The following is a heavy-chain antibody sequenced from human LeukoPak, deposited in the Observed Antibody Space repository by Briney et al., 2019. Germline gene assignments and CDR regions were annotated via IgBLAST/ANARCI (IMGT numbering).Heavy chain of an antibody. D-gene: IGHD3-10*01. CDR1: GFTFSSYA. CDR2: SSGSGGST. J-gene: IGHJ3*02. Sequence: QPGVSLRLSCAASGFTFSSYAMSWVRQARGKGLEWVSASSGSGGSTYYADSVKGRFTISRDNSKNTLYLQMNSLRAEDTAVYYCASPEGLLWFGELGTPDAFDIWGQGTMVTVSS. V-gene: IGHV3-23*01. CDR3: ASPEGLLWFGELGTPDAFDI.